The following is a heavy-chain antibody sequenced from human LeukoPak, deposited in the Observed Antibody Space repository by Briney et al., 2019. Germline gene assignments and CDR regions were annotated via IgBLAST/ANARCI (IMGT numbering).Heavy chain of an antibody. CDR3: ARHSPDYYYYYGMDV. V-gene: IGHV4-59*08. Sequence: SETLSLTCTASGGSISSYYWSWIRQPPGKGLEWIGYIYYSGSTNYNPSLKSRVTISVDTSKNQFSLKLSSVTAADTAVYYCARHSPDYYYYYGMDVWGQGTTVTVSS. J-gene: IGHJ6*02. CDR2: IYYSGST. CDR1: GGSISSYY.